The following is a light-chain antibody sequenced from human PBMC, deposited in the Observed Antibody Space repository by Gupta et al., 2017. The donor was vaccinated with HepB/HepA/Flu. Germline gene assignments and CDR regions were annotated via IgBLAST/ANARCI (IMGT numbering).Light chain of an antibody. J-gene: IGKJ1*01. CDR2: WAS. CDR1: QNLLYSSSNKNN. CDR3: QQYYASPRT. V-gene: IGKV4-1*01. Sequence: DIVMTQSPDSLSVSLGERATINCKSSQNLLYSSSNKNNLTWYQQKPGQPPKLLIYWASTRNSGVPDRFNGSGSGTDFTLTISSLQAEDVAVYYCQQYYASPRTFGQGTKVEIK.